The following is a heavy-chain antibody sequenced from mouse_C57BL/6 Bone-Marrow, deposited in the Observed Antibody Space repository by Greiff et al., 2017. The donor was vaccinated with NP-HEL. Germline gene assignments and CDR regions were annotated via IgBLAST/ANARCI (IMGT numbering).Heavy chain of an antibody. V-gene: IGHV1-55*01. Sequence: QVQLQQPGAELVKPGASVKMSCKASGYTFTSYWITWVKQRPGQGLEWIGDIYPGSGSTNYNEKFKSKATLTVDTSSSTAYMQLSSLTSEDSAVYYCAGRYYDLYYFDYWGQGTTLTVSS. CDR3: AGRYYDLYYFDY. D-gene: IGHD2-4*01. J-gene: IGHJ2*01. CDR2: IYPGSGST. CDR1: GYTFTSYW.